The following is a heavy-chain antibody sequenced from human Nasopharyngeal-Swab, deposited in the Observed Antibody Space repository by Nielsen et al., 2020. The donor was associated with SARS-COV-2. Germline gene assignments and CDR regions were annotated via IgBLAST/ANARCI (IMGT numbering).Heavy chain of an antibody. D-gene: IGHD6-13*01. V-gene: IGHV3-23*01. CDR1: GFTFSSYA. Sequence: GESLKISCAASGFTFSSYAMSWVRQAPGKGLEWVSAISGSGGSTYYADSVKGRFTISRDNSKNTLYLQMNSLRAGDTAVYYCAREAVESSSWYYGMDVWGQGTTVTVSS. CDR2: ISGSGGST. CDR3: AREAVESSSWYYGMDV. J-gene: IGHJ6*02.